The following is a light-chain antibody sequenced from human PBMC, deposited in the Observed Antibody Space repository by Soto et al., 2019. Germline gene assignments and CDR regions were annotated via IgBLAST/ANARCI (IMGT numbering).Light chain of an antibody. CDR3: QPYNNWPLT. Sequence: EIVLTQSPATLSLSPGEGATLSCRASQSVSSTFLAWYQHKPGRPPRLLIYGASSRATDIPDRFSGGGSGTDFTLTIISLQSEDFAIYYCQPYNNWPLTFGGGTKVESK. CDR1: QSVSSTF. V-gene: IGKV3D-20*02. J-gene: IGKJ4*01. CDR2: GAS.